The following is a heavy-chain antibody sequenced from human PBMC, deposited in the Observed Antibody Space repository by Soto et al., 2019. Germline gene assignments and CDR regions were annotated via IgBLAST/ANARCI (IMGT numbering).Heavy chain of an antibody. Sequence: SETLSLTCAVSGGSIISSNSWNCVRQPPGKGLEWIGEIYHSGSTYYKPSLKSRVAMSVDASKNQFSLKLTSATAADTAVYYCARRDWSGSTSHFYFDYWGQGVLVTVYS. CDR3: ARRDWSGSTSHFYFDY. D-gene: IGHD3-9*01. CDR1: GGSIISSNS. J-gene: IGHJ4*02. V-gene: IGHV4-4*02. CDR2: IYHSGST.